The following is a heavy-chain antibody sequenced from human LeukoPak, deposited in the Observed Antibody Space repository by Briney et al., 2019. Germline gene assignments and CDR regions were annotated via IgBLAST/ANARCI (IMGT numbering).Heavy chain of an antibody. CDR2: IRYDGSNK. V-gene: IGHV3-30*02. CDR3: AKDVGPYYYDSSGFDY. D-gene: IGHD3-22*01. CDR1: GFTFSSYG. J-gene: IGHJ4*02. Sequence: GGSLRLSCAASGFTFSSYGMHWVRQAPGKGLEWVAFIRYDGSNKYYADSVKGRFTISRDNSKNTLYLKMNSLRAEDTAVYYCAKDVGPYYYDSSGFDYWGQGTLVTVSS.